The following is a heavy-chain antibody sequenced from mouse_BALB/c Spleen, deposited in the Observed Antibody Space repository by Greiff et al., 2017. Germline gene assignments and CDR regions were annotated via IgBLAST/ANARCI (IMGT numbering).Heavy chain of an antibody. CDR1: GFTFSSYA. CDR3: ANYDYDAWFAY. V-gene: IGHV5-9-3*01. CDR2: ISSGGSYT. Sequence: VQLKESGGGLVKPGGSLKLSCAASGFTFSSYAMSWVRQTPEKRLEWVATISSGGSYTYYPDSVKGRFTISRDNAKNTLYLQMSSLRSEDTAMYYCANYDYDAWFAYWGQGTLVTVSA. J-gene: IGHJ3*01. D-gene: IGHD2-4*01.